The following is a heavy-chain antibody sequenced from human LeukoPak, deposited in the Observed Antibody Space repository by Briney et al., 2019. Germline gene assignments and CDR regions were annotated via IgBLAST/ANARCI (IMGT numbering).Heavy chain of an antibody. CDR1: GLSFSSFA. CDR2: IRGNGET. J-gene: IGHJ3*02. Sequence: PGGSLRLSCAASGLSFSSFAMSWVRQGPARGLEWVSSIRGNGETFYADSVKGRFTISRDNSKNTLYLQMNSLRAEDTAVYYCVKDRAVVVPAANGDAFEIWGQGTMVTVSS. CDR3: VKDRAVVVPAANGDAFEI. D-gene: IGHD2-2*01. V-gene: IGHV3-23*01.